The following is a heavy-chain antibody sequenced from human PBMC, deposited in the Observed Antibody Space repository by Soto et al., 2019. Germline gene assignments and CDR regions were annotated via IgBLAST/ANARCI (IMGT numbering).Heavy chain of an antibody. J-gene: IGHJ4*02. D-gene: IGHD6-19*01. Sequence: SETLSLTCTVSGGSISSGGYYWSWIRQHPGKGLEWIGYIYYSGSTYYNPSLKSRVTISVDTSKNQFSLKLSSVTAADTAVYYCARVYGIAVAGGASGYFDYWGQGTLVTVSS. CDR3: ARVYGIAVAGGASGYFDY. CDR1: GGSISSGGYY. CDR2: IYYSGST. V-gene: IGHV4-31*03.